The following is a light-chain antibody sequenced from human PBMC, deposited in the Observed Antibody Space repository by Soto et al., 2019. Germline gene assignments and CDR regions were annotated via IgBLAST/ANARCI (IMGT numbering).Light chain of an antibody. J-gene: IGLJ2*01. CDR2: EVS. Sequence: QSALTQPPSASGSPGQSVTISCTGTNSDVGAYNFVSWYQQHPGKAPKLMIYEVSKRPSGVVDRFSGSKSGSTASLTVSGLQAEDEADYYCSSYAGSNNLIFGGGTKVTLL. CDR1: NSDVGAYNF. CDR3: SSYAGSNNLI. V-gene: IGLV2-8*01.